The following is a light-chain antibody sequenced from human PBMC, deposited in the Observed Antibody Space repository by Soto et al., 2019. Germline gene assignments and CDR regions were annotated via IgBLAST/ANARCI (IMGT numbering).Light chain of an antibody. V-gene: IGLV2-8*01. CDR3: CSYAGSTSYV. Sequence: QSALTQPPSASGSPGQSVTISCSGTSSDVGGYNYVSWYQQHPGKAPKLVISEVSQRPSGVPDRFSGSKSGNTASLTVSGLQAEDEADYYCCSYAGSTSYVFGTGTKVT. CDR2: EVS. CDR1: SSDVGGYNY. J-gene: IGLJ1*01.